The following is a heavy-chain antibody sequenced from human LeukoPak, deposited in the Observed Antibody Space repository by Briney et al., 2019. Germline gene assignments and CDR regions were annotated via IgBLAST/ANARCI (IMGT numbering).Heavy chain of an antibody. CDR3: VSFYETY. CDR1: GFTFTSYS. J-gene: IGHJ4*02. CDR2: TSDRGDYT. D-gene: IGHD2-2*01. Sequence: PGGSLRLSCAASGFTFTSYSMSWVRQAPGKGLEWVSGTSDRGDYTYYADSVKGRFTISKDNAKNTVYLQMNNLRVEDTAVYYCVSFYETYWGRGTLVTVSS. V-gene: IGHV3-23*01.